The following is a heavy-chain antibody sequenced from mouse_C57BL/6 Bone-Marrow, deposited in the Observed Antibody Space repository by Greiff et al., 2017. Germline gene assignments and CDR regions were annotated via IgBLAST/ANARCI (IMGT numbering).Heavy chain of an antibody. Sequence: QVQLKQPGAELVKPGASVKLSCKASGYTFTSYWMHWVKQRPGQGLEWIGMIHPNSGSTNYNEKFKSKATLTVDKSSSTAYMQLSSLTSEDSAVYYCERSQLTGTDYFDYWGQGTTLTVSS. D-gene: IGHD4-1*01. CDR3: ERSQLTGTDYFDY. V-gene: IGHV1-64*01. CDR1: GYTFTSYW. J-gene: IGHJ2*01. CDR2: IHPNSGST.